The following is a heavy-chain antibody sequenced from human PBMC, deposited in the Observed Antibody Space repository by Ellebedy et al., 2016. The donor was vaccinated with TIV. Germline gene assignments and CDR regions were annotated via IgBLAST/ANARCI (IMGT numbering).Heavy chain of an antibody. V-gene: IGHV5-51*01. Sequence: GGSLRLXXQGSGSSFSDFWIGWVRQMPGKGLEWMGIIYPGDSDTTYSPSFQGHVTISADNSIHTAYLQWSSLKASDTAMYYCARSTAGGFDSWGQGTLVTVSS. D-gene: IGHD1-1*01. J-gene: IGHJ4*02. CDR2: IYPGDSDT. CDR3: ARSTAGGFDS. CDR1: GSSFSDFW.